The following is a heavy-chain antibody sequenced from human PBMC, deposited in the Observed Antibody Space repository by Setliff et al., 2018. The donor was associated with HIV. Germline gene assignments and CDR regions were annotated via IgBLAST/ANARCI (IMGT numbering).Heavy chain of an antibody. CDR3: ARMRYFDWIMIDN. V-gene: IGHV2-70*16. Sequence: TLSLTCTVSGGSIISGDHYWSWIRQPPGKALEWLARIDWDGNKFYSTSLKTRLTISKDASKNQVVLTMTNMDLVDTATYYCARMRYFDWIMIDNWGQGTLVTVSS. D-gene: IGHD3-9*01. J-gene: IGHJ4*02. CDR1: GGSIISGDHY. CDR2: IDWDGNK.